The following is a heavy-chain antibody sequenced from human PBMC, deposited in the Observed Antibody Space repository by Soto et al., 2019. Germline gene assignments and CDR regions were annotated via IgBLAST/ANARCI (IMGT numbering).Heavy chain of an antibody. CDR3: AWRGCASLFGSLDY. J-gene: IGHJ4*02. Sequence: QVQLPESGPGLVKPSGTLSLTCAVSGGSISRGDWCWSWVRQSPGKGLEWIGEIYSGGSTTYNPSLKSRVTISAYKSQNQFSLRLSSVTAADTAVYYCAWRGCASLFGSLDYWGQGTLVTVSS. V-gene: IGHV4-4*02. CDR1: GGSISRGDW. CDR2: IYSGGST. D-gene: IGHD3-3*01.